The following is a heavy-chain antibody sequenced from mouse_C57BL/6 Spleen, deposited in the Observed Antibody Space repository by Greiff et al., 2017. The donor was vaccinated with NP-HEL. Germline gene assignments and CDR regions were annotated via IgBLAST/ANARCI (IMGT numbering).Heavy chain of an antibody. D-gene: IGHD1-1*01. V-gene: IGHV2-5*01. Sequence: QVQLQQSGPGLVQPSQSLSITCTVSGFSLTSYGVHWVRQSPGKGLEWLGVIWRGGSTDYNAAFMSRLSITKDNAKSQVFFKMNSLQADDTAIYYCAKKGTTTGGYFDVWGTGTTVTVSS. CDR1: GFSLTSYG. J-gene: IGHJ1*03. CDR2: IWRGGST. CDR3: AKKGTTTGGYFDV.